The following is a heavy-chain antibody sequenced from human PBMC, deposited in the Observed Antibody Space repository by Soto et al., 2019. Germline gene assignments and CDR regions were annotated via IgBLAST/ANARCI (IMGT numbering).Heavy chain of an antibody. CDR1: GFTFGSYA. V-gene: IGHV3-23*01. J-gene: IGHJ4*02. CDR3: AKGPTSSGADY. Sequence: EVQLLESGGGLVQPGGSLRLSCAASGFTFGSYAMSWFRQAPGKGLEWVSGISGSAGNTHFADSVKGRITISRDNSKNTMYQKMNSLRVEDTDVYDCAKGPTSSGADYWVQGTMVTV. D-gene: IGHD5-12*01. CDR2: ISGSAGNT.